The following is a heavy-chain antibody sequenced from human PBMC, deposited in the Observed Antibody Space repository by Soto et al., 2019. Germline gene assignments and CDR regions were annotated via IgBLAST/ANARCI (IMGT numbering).Heavy chain of an antibody. CDR2: IYYTGST. CDR3: ARDGGEIWNNIFYYSGMDV. CDR1: GGSINSADYY. D-gene: IGHD3-16*01. Sequence: SETLSLTCTVSGGSINSADYYWTWIRQPPGKGLEWIGYIYYTGSTFYNPSLKSRASISVDASKNQFSLRLTSVTAADTAVYYCARDGGEIWNNIFYYSGMDVWGQGTTVTVSS. V-gene: IGHV4-30-4*08. J-gene: IGHJ6*02.